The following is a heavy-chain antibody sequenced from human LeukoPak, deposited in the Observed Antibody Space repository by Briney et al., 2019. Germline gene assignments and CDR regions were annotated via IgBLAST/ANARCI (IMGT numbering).Heavy chain of an antibody. CDR2: LHTSGGP. CDR1: GGSISLWQ. D-gene: IGHD3-16*01. CDR3: ATGGGPFDY. Sequence: PSETLSLTCCVSGGSISLWQWNWIRQVAGKGLEWIGRLHTSGGPKYNPSLKSRVTMSLDTSKNQFYLKVSSVTAADTAVYFCATGGGPFDYWGQGILVTVSS. J-gene: IGHJ4*02. V-gene: IGHV4-4*07.